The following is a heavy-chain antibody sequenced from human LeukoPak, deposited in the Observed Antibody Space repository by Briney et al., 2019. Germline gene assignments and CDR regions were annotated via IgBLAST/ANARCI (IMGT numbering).Heavy chain of an antibody. CDR3: ARGLWFYGDY. CDR1: GYTFTSYD. D-gene: IGHD5-18*01. V-gene: IGHV1-2*02. J-gene: IGHJ4*02. CDR2: INPNSGGT. Sequence: ASLKVSCKASGYTFTSYDINWVRQATGQGLEWMGWINPNSGGTNYAQKFQGRVTMTRDTSISTAYMELSRLRSDDTAVYYCARGLWFYGDYWGQGTLVTVSS.